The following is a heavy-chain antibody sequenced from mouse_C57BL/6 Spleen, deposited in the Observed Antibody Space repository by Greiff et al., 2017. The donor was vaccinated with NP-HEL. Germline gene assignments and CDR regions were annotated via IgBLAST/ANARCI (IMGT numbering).Heavy chain of an antibody. CDR3: ARVGDSSGYDYAMDY. V-gene: IGHV1-81*01. D-gene: IGHD3-2*02. CDR2: FYPRSGNT. J-gene: IGHJ4*01. Sequence: VQLQQSGAELARPGASVKLSCKASGYIFTSYGISWVKQRTGQGLEWIGEFYPRSGNTYYNEKFKGKARLTADISSSTAYMALRSLTSEDSAVYFCARVGDSSGYDYAMDYWGQGTSVTVSS. CDR1: GYIFTSYG.